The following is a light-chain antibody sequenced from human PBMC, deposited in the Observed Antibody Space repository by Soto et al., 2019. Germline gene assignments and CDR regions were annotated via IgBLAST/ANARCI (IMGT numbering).Light chain of an antibody. Sequence: DIVMTQSPDSLAVSLGETATINCKSSQSVLSSSNNKNFLAWYQQKPGQSPKRLIYWASTRESGVPDRFSGSGSGTDVTLTIRSLQAEDVAVYYCQQYYSMPYTCAQGTQL. V-gene: IGKV4-1*01. CDR2: WAS. CDR1: QSVLSSSNNKNF. CDR3: QQYYSMPYT. J-gene: IGKJ2*01.